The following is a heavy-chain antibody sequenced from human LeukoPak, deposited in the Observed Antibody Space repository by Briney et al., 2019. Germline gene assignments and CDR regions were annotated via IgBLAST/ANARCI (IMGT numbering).Heavy chain of an antibody. CDR3: AKGGRGNGEVY. CDR2: IKEDGSEK. J-gene: IGHJ4*02. CDR1: GFIFRGYW. V-gene: IGHV3-7*01. Sequence: AGGSLRLSCETSGFIFRGYWMTWVRQPPGKGLEWVATIKEDGSEKNYVDSVKGRFTISRDNAKSSLFLQMNDLRAEDTAVYYCAKGGRGNGEVYWGQGTLVTVSS. D-gene: IGHD2-8*01.